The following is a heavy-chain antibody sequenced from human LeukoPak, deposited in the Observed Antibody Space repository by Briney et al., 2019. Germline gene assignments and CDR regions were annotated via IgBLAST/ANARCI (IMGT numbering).Heavy chain of an antibody. V-gene: IGHV3-48*02. CDR2: ITSSSSTI. CDR3: ARGTSPFDP. J-gene: IGHJ5*02. CDR1: GFTFSSYS. Sequence: GGSLRLSCVASGFTFSSYSMNWVRQAPGKGLEWISYITSSSSTIYYADSVKGRFTISRDNAKNSLCLQMNSLRDEDTAVYYCARGTSPFDPWGRGTLVTVSS.